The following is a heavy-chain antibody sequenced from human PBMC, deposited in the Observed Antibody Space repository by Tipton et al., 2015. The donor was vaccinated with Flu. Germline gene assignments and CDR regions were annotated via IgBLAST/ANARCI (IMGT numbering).Heavy chain of an antibody. J-gene: IGHJ6*02. V-gene: IGHV4-59*08. CDR1: GASVTTYY. CDR2: IYYSGST. Sequence: TLSLTCNASGASVTTYYWSWIRQPPGKGLEWIGYIYYSGSTNYNPSLKSRVTISVDTSKNQFSLKLSSVTAADTAVYYCARDSAAHYGMDVWGQGTTVTVSS. D-gene: IGHD6-13*01. CDR3: ARDSAAHYGMDV.